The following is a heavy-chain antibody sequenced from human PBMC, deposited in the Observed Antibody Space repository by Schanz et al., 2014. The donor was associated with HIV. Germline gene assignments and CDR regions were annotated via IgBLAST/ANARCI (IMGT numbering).Heavy chain of an antibody. V-gene: IGHV3-23*04. CDR1: GFNFNNYA. CDR3: ARDRMVYAQAPLYYFDY. D-gene: IGHD2-8*01. J-gene: IGHJ4*02. Sequence: EVQLVESGGGLVKPGGSLRLSCAASGFNFNNYAMTWVRQAPGKGLEWVSSISGNGDSAYYADSVRGRFTISRDNSLHMLYLEMKSLRAEDTAVYYCARDRMVYAQAPLYYFDYWGQGTLVTVSS. CDR2: ISGNGDSA.